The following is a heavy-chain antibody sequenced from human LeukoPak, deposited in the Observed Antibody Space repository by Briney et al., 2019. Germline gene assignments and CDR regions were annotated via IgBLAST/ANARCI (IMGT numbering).Heavy chain of an antibody. CDR3: ARGARFLEV. V-gene: IGHV3-74*01. J-gene: IGHJ4*02. CDR1: EFTFSKYW. Sequence: PGGSLRLSCAASEFTFSKYWMHWVRQAPGKGLVWVSRVNSNGNSASYADSVKGRFTISRDNAKNTLYLQMNSLRVEDTAVYYCARGARFLEVWSQGTLVTVTS. CDR2: VNSNGNSA. D-gene: IGHD3-3*01.